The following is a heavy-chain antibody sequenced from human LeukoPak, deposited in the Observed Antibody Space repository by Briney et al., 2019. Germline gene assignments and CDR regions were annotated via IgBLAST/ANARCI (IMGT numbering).Heavy chain of an antibody. CDR1: GFTFSSYA. V-gene: IGHV3-23*01. J-gene: IGHJ3*01. Sequence: GGSLRLSCAASGFTFSSYAMSWVRQAPGKGLEWVSAISGSGGSTYYADSVKGRFTISRDNSKNTLYLQMNSLRAEDTAVYYCATWDLRYYYDSSGYYQEPPRAWGQGTMVTVSS. D-gene: IGHD3-22*01. CDR3: ATWDLRYYYDSSGYYQEPPRA. CDR2: ISGSGGST.